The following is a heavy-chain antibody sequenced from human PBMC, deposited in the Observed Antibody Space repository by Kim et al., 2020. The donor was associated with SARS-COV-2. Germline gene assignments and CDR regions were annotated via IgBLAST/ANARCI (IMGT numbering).Heavy chain of an antibody. V-gene: IGHV3-23*01. CDR3: AKVGATTEYFQH. J-gene: IGHJ1*01. D-gene: IGHD1-26*01. Sequence: SDADAVKGRFTISRDNSKNTLYLQMNSLRAEDTAVYYCAKVGATTEYFQHWGQGTLVTVSS.